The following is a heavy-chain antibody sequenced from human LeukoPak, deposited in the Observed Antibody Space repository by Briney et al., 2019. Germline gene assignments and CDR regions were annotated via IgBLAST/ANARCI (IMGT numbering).Heavy chain of an antibody. CDR2: IWYDGSSK. J-gene: IGHJ4*02. CDR1: GFTFSSYG. Sequence: TGGSLRLSCAASGFTFSSYGMHWVRQAPGKGLEWVAVIWYDGSSKYYADSVKGRFTISRDNSKNTLYLQMNSLRAEDTAVYYCARDYGSGRDKYYFDYWGQGTLVTVSS. V-gene: IGHV3-33*01. D-gene: IGHD3-10*01. CDR3: ARDYGSGRDKYYFDY.